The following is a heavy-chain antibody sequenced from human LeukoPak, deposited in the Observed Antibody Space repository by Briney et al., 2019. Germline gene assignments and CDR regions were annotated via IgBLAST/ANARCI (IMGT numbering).Heavy chain of an antibody. Sequence: WASVKVSCKASGGTFSSYAISWVRQAPGQRLEWMGGIIPIFGTANYAQKFQGRVTITADESTSTAYMELSSLRSEDTAVYYCARGSSSFDYYYGMDVWGQGTTVTVSS. CDR2: IIPIFGTA. D-gene: IGHD6-6*01. J-gene: IGHJ6*02. CDR3: ARGSSSFDYYYGMDV. CDR1: GGTFSSYA. V-gene: IGHV1-69*13.